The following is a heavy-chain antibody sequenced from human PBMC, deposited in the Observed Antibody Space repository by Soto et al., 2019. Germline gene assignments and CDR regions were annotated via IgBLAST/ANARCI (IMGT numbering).Heavy chain of an antibody. J-gene: IGHJ4*02. V-gene: IGHV3-21*06. CDR3: GRASEDLTSLLDY. CDR1: GFTFTRYS. D-gene: IGHD6-6*01. CDR2: ISSTTNYI. Sequence: PGGSLRLSCAASGFTFTRYSMNWVRHAPGKGLEWVSSISSTTNYIYYGDSTKGRFTISRDNAKNSLYLEMNSLRAEDTAVSYCGRASEDLTSLLDYWGQVTLVTVCS.